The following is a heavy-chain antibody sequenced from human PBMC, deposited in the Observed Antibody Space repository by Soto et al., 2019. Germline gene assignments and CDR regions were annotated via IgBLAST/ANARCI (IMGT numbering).Heavy chain of an antibody. J-gene: IGHJ4*02. V-gene: IGHV3-23*01. D-gene: IGHD6-13*01. CDR3: AIRMYSTRWYYLDY. CDR1: GFTVSSYA. CDR2: ISAST. Sequence: EMQLLESGGGLVQAGGSLSLSCAASGFTVSSYALNWFRQAPGKGLEWVSGISASTYYADSVKGRFTISRDTSKNTLYLQMNSLRAEDTAIYFCAIRMYSTRWYYLDYWGQGTLVTVSS.